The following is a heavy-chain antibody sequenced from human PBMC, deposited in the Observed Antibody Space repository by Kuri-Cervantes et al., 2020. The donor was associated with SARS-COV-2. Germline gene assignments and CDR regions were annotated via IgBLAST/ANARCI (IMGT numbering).Heavy chain of an antibody. V-gene: IGHV4-31*03. D-gene: IGHD5-18*01. Sequence: LRLSCTVSGGSISSGGYYWSWIRQHPGKGLGWIGYIYYSGSTYYNPSLKSRVTISVDTSKHQFSLKLSSVTAADTAVYYCARGDELWGDHFDYWGHGTLVTVSS. CDR2: IYYSGST. CDR3: ARGDELWGDHFDY. CDR1: GGSISSGGYY. J-gene: IGHJ4*01.